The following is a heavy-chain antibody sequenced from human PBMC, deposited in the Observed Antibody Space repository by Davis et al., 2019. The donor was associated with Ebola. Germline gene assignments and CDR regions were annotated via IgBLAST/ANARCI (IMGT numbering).Heavy chain of an antibody. CDR3: AKESCPNSGPHCTYFEV. J-gene: IGHJ4*02. Sequence: PGGSLRLSCTAFAFSFGTYGMHWVRQAPGKGLEWVASMSYHGSHTSYIDSVKGRFTISRDNSKNTLYLQMNSLRAEDTAVYFCAKESCPNSGPHCTYFEVWGQGTQVTVSS. CDR1: AFSFGTYG. V-gene: IGHV3-30*18. D-gene: IGHD2-8*01. CDR2: MSYHGSHT.